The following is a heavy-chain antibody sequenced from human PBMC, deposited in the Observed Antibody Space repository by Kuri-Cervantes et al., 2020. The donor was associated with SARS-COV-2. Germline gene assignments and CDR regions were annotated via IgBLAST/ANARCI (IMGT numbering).Heavy chain of an antibody. CDR1: GFTFSSYA. D-gene: IGHD1-26*01. J-gene: IGHJ4*02. CDR2: IYTSGST. CDR3: ARGAEGSPFDY. V-gene: IGHV4-59*10. Sequence: GSLRLSCAASGFTFSSYAMSWVRQAPGKGLEWIGRIYTSGSTNYNPSLKSRVTMSVDTSKNQFSLKLSSVTAADTAVYYCARGAEGSPFDYWGQGTLVTVSS.